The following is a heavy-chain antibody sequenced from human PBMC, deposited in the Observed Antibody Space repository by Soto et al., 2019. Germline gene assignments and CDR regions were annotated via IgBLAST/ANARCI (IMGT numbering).Heavy chain of an antibody. D-gene: IGHD5-12*01. CDR3: ARISSVVAYGYGNGGLDD. Sequence: SETLSLTCTVSGGSIMSYNWSWMRQSPDPGLEWIGYFYHSDNSNYNPSLKSRVTISVDTSKNQLSLSLRSVTAADTAVYFCARISSVVAYGYGNGGLDDWGQGTTVTVSS. J-gene: IGHJ6*02. V-gene: IGHV4-59*01. CDR2: FYHSDNS. CDR1: GGSIMSYN.